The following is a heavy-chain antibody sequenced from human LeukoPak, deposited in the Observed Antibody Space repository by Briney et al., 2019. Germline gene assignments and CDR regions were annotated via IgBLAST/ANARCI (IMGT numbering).Heavy chain of an antibody. V-gene: IGHV3-30*02. CDR3: AKKLIGNVDYFDY. J-gene: IGHJ4*02. CDR1: GFIFSTYG. CDR2: ISYAGSRK. Sequence: PGGSLRLSCAASGFIFSTYGMHWVRQAPGKGLEWVAYISYAGSRKYYADSVKGRFTISRDNSKNTLFLQMGSLKAEDTAVYYCAKKLIGNVDYFDYWGQGTLVTVSS. D-gene: IGHD3-22*01.